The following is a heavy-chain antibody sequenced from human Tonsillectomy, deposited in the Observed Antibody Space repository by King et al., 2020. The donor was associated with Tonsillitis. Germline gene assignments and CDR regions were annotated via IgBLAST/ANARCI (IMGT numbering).Heavy chain of an antibody. J-gene: IGHJ3*02. CDR1: GFTFSSYA. Sequence: VQLVQSGGGLVQPGGSLRLSCAASGFTFSSYAMSWVRQAPGKGLEWVSAISGSGGSTYYADSVKGRFTISRDNSKNTLYLQMNSLRAEDTAVYYCAKDQGSSSWYLYAFDIWGQGKMVTVSS. CDR3: AKDQGSSSWYLYAFDI. V-gene: IGHV3-23*04. D-gene: IGHD6-13*01. CDR2: ISGSGGST.